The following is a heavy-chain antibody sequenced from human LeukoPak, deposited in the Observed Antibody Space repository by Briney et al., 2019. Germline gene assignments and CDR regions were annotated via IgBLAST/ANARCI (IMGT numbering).Heavy chain of an antibody. J-gene: IGHJ4*02. CDR1: GYTFTSYY. CDR2: INPSGGST. CDR3: ARGPNQQWLVFFYFDY. Sequence: ASVTVSCTASGYTFTSYYMHWVRQAPGQGLEWMGIINPSGGSTSYAQKFQGRVTMTRDTSTSTVYMELSSLRSEDTAVYYCARGPNQQWLVFFYFDYWGQGTLVTVSS. V-gene: IGHV1-46*01. D-gene: IGHD6-19*01.